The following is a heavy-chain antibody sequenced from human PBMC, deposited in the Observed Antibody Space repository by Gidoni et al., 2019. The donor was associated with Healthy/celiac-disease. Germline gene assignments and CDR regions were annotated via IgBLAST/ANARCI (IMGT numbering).Heavy chain of an antibody. CDR1: GYSFTSYW. J-gene: IGHJ5*02. CDR2: IYPGDSDT. Sequence: EVQLVQSGAEVKKPGESLKISCKGSGYSFTSYWIGWVRQMPGKGLEWMGIIYPGDSDTRYSPSFQGQVTISADKSISTAYLQWSSLKASDTAMYYCARLPTYYYDSSGLAWFDPWGQGTLVTVSS. D-gene: IGHD3-22*01. V-gene: IGHV5-51*01. CDR3: ARLPTYYYDSSGLAWFDP.